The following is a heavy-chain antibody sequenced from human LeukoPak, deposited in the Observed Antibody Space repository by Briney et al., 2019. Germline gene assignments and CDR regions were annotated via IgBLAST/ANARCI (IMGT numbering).Heavy chain of an antibody. CDR1: GGSISSGGYY. CDR2: INHSGST. CDR3: ARHRGNRVRFGVVRNDY. J-gene: IGHJ4*02. Sequence: SQTLSLTCTVSGGSISSGGYYWSWIRQPPGKGLEWIGEINHSGSTNYNPSLKSRVTISVDTSKNQISLKLSSVTAADTAVYYCARHRGNRVRFGVVRNDYWGQGTLVTVSS. D-gene: IGHD3-3*01. V-gene: IGHV4-39*01.